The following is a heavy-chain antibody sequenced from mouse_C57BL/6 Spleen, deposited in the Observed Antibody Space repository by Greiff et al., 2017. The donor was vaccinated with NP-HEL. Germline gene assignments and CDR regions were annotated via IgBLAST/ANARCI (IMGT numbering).Heavy chain of an antibody. CDR2: INPSNGGT. Sequence: QVQLKQPGTELVKPGASVKLSCKASGYTFTSYWMHWVKQRPGQGLEWIGNINPSNGGTNYNEKFKSKATLTVDKSSSTAYMQLSSLTSEDSAVYYCARWGGNYGYWYFDVWGTGTTVTVSS. J-gene: IGHJ1*03. V-gene: IGHV1-53*01. CDR3: ARWGGNYGYWYFDV. CDR1: GYTFTSYW. D-gene: IGHD2-1*01.